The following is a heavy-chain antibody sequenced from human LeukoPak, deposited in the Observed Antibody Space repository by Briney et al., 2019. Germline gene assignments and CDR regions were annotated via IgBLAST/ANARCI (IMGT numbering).Heavy chain of an antibody. CDR3: AKDNPGEPNYYFDY. CDR1: GFTFSSYG. D-gene: IGHD1-1*01. J-gene: IGHJ4*02. V-gene: IGHV3-30*02. CDR2: IRYDGSNK. Sequence: PGGSLRLSCAASGFTFSSYGMHWVRQAPGKGLEWVAFIRYDGSNKYYADSVKGRFTISRDNSKNTLYLQMNSLRAEDTAVYYCAKDNPGEPNYYFDYWGQGTLVTVSS.